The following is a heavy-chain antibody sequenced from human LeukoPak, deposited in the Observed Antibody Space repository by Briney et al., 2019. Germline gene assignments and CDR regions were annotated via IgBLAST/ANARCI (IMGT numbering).Heavy chain of an antibody. CDR3: ARGDTYSSGWRIDY. CDR2: FDPEDGET. D-gene: IGHD6-19*01. CDR1: GYTLTELS. Sequence: ASVKVSCKVSGYTLTELSMHWVRQAPGKGLEWMGGFDPEDGETIYAQKFQGRVTMTEDKSTSTAYMELSSLRSEDTAVYYCARGDTYSSGWRIDYWGQGTLVTVSS. J-gene: IGHJ4*02. V-gene: IGHV1-24*01.